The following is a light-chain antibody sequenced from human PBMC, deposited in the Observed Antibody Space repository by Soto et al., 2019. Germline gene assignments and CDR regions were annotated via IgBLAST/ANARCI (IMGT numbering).Light chain of an antibody. CDR2: GAS. Sequence: EIVLTQSPATLSLSPGERATLSCRASQSVSNNLAWYQQKPGQAPRLLIYGASTRATGIPDRFSGSGSGTDFTLTISRLEPEDFAVYYCQQYGSSLWTFGQGTKVDIK. V-gene: IGKV3-20*01. CDR3: QQYGSSLWT. CDR1: QSVSNN. J-gene: IGKJ1*01.